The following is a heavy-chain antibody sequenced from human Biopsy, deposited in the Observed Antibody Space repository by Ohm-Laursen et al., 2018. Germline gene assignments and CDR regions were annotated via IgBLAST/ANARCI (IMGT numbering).Heavy chain of an antibody. CDR1: GGSTNDYF. V-gene: IGHV4-4*07. CDR3: ARTPGKAVAGRFLDL. CDR2: IYSSGGS. J-gene: IGHJ2*01. Sequence: SETLSLTCSASGGSTNDYFWSWIRQPAGETLEWIGRIYSSGGSSYNPSLKSRISMSMDTSNNQFSLTLTSVTAADTAVYYCARTPGKAVAGRFLDLWGRGTLVTVSS. D-gene: IGHD6-19*01.